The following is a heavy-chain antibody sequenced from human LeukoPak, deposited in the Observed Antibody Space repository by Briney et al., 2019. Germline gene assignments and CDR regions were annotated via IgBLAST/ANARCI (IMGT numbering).Heavy chain of an antibody. D-gene: IGHD4-17*01. Sequence: GGSRRLSCAASGFTFSSYGMHWVRQAPGKGLEWVAVISYDGSYKYYADSVKGRFTISRDNSKNTLYLQMNSLRAEDTAVYYCAKKHSYGDYLGDAFDIWGQGTMVTVSS. V-gene: IGHV3-30*18. CDR3: AKKHSYGDYLGDAFDI. CDR1: GFTFSSYG. CDR2: ISYDGSYK. J-gene: IGHJ3*02.